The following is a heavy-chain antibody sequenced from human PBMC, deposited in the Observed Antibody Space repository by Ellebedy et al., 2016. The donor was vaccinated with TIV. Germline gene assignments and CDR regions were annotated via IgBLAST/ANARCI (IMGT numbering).Heavy chain of an antibody. J-gene: IGHJ5*02. Sequence: GESLKISCATSGFIFSDYAISWVRQPPGKGLEWVSTISGRGESTFAADSVKGWFTISRDFSKRTVYLQMNSLRVEDTAVYFCATRGHSIGWFADWGQGTLVTVSS. CDR3: ATRGHSIGWFAD. CDR1: GFIFSDYA. V-gene: IGHV3-23*01. D-gene: IGHD3-22*01. CDR2: ISGRGEST.